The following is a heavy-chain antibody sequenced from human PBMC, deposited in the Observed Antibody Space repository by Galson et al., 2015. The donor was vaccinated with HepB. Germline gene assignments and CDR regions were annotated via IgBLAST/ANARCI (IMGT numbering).Heavy chain of an antibody. CDR3: ARDCDPSARPLWYFDL. J-gene: IGHJ2*01. CDR2: IKQDGSEM. V-gene: IGHV3-7*01. CDR1: GFTFSMYW. Sequence: SLRLSCAASGFTFSMYWMNWVRQTPGKGLEWVANIKQDGSEMYYVDSVKGRFTISRDNTEKSLYLQMNTLRAEDTAVYYCARDCDPSARPLWYFDLWGRGTLVTASS.